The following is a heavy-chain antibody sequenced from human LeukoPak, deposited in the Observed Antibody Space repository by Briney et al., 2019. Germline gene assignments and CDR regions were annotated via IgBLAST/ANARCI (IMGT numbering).Heavy chain of an antibody. CDR3: ARCEGVRFLEWLNWFDP. J-gene: IGHJ5*02. D-gene: IGHD3-3*01. Sequence: GASVKVSCKASGGTFSSYAISWVRQAPGQGLEWMGGIIPIFGTANYAQKFQGRVTITADESTSTAYMELSSLRSEDTAVYYCARCEGVRFLEWLNWFDPWGQGTLVTVSS. CDR2: IIPIFGTA. CDR1: GGTFSSYA. V-gene: IGHV1-69*13.